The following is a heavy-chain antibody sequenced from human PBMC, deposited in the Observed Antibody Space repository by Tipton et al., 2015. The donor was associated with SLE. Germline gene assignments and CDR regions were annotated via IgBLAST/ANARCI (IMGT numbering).Heavy chain of an antibody. J-gene: IGHJ4*02. D-gene: IGHD6-13*01. Sequence: LRLSCTVSGGSISSSSYYWGWIRQPPGKGLEWIGSIYYSGSTYYNPSLKSRVTISVDTSKNQFSLKLSSVTAADTAVYYCARVAGIAAAGYFDYWGQGTLVTVSS. CDR2: IYYSGST. V-gene: IGHV4-39*07. CDR3: ARVAGIAAAGYFDY. CDR1: GGSISSSSYY.